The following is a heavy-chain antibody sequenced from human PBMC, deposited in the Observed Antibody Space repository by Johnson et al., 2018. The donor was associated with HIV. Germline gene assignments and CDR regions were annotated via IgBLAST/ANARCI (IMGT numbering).Heavy chain of an antibody. CDR3: AKPPFYAFDI. CDR1: GFTFSSYG. Sequence: QVQLVESGGGVVQPGRSLRLSCAASGFTFSSYGMHWVRQAPGKGLEWVAVISYDGSNKYYADSVKGRFTISRDTSKNTLYLQMNSLRAEDTAVYYCAKPPFYAFDIWGQGTMVTVSS. V-gene: IGHV3-30*18. CDR2: ISYDGSNK. J-gene: IGHJ3*02.